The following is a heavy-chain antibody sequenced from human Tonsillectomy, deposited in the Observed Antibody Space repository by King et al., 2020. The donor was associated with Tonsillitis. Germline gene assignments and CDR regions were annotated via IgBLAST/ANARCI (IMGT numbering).Heavy chain of an antibody. J-gene: IGHJ4*02. CDR3: NKIAGPEYGDFGEY. V-gene: IGHV3-73*02. CDR2: IRSKPNNYAT. CDR1: GFTFRGSA. D-gene: IGHD4-17*01. Sequence: VQLVESGGGLVQPGGSLKLSCAASGFTFRGSAMHWVRQASGKGLEWVGRIRSKPNNYATAYGASVKGRFTISRDDSKNTMYLQMNSLKTEDTAVYYCNKIAGPEYGDFGEYWGQGTLVTGSS.